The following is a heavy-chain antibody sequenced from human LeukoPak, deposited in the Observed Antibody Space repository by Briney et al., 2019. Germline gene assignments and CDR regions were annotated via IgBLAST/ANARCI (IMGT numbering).Heavy chain of an antibody. CDR3: AKAAATQDESDY. CDR2: ITSSGSYT. Sequence: GGSLRLSCAASGFTVSSNYMNWVRQAPGKGLEWVASITSSGSYTYYAGSVKGRFTISRDNAKNSLYLQMNSLRAEDTAVYYCAKAAATQDESDYWGQGTLVTVSS. J-gene: IGHJ4*02. CDR1: GFTVSSNY. D-gene: IGHD6-25*01. V-gene: IGHV3-21*06.